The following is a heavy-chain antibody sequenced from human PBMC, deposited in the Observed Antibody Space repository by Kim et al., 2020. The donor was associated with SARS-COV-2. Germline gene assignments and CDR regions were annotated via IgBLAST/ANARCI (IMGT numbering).Heavy chain of an antibody. CDR1: GFTFSSYS. CDR2: ISSSSSYI. CDR3: ARDSQGMVRGVLGPPHEYYFDY. J-gene: IGHJ4*02. D-gene: IGHD3-10*01. Sequence: GGSLRLSCAASGFTFSSYSMNWVRQAPGKGLEWVSSISSSSSYIYYADSVKGRFTISRDNAKNSLYLQMNSLRAEDTAVYYCARDSQGMVRGVLGPPHEYYFDYWGQGTLVTVSS. V-gene: IGHV3-21*01.